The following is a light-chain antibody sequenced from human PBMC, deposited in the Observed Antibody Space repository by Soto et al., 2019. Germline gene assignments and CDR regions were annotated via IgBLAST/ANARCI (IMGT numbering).Light chain of an antibody. CDR2: GAS. V-gene: IGKV3-15*01. J-gene: IGKJ1*01. Sequence: EIVMTQSPATLSVSPGERATLSCRASQSVGSNLAWYQQKPGQAPRLLIYGASTRATNIPARFSGSGSGTDFALTINSLHSEDSAVYFCQKFNVCHRTFGHGNQVEI. CDR1: QSVGSN. CDR3: QKFNVCHRT.